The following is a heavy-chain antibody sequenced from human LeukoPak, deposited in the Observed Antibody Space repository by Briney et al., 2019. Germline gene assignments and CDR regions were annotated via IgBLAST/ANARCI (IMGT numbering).Heavy chain of an antibody. J-gene: IGHJ1*01. CDR1: GFTFSSYW. CDR2: IKGDGSEE. CDR3: AREGHCSSTSCHIYKYFQH. V-gene: IGHV3-7*01. Sequence: PRGSLRLSCAASGFTFSSYWMTWVRQAPGKGLEWVANIKGDGSEEYYVDSVKGRFTISRDNAKNSLYLQMNSLRAEDTAVYYCAREGHCSSTSCHIYKYFQHWGQGTLVTVSS. D-gene: IGHD2-2*01.